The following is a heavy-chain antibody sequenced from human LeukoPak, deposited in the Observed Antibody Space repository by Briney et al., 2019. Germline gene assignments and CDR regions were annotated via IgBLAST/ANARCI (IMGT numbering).Heavy chain of an antibody. CDR1: GYSISSGYY. Sequence: SETLSLTCTVSGYSISSGYYWGWIRQPPGKGLEWIGSIYHSGSTYYNPSLKSRVTISVDTSKNQFSLKLSSVTAADTAVYYCARVDYYDSSGYPGNWYFDLWGRGTLVTVSS. D-gene: IGHD3-22*01. CDR2: IYHSGST. J-gene: IGHJ2*01. V-gene: IGHV4-38-2*02. CDR3: ARVDYYDSSGYPGNWYFDL.